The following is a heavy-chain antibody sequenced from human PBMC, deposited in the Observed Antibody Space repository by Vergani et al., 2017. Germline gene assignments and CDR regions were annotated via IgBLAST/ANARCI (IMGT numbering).Heavy chain of an antibody. CDR1: GGSISSYY. J-gene: IGHJ5*02. D-gene: IGHD6-13*01. CDR2: IYTSGST. CDR3: ARELVGQQLVRVWFDP. Sequence: QVQLQESGPGLVKPSETLSLTCTVSGGSISSYYWSWIRQPAGKGLEWIGRIYTSGSTNYNPSLKSRVTMSVDTSKNQFSLKLSSVTAADTAVYYCARELVGQQLVRVWFDPWGQGTLVTVSS. V-gene: IGHV4-4*07.